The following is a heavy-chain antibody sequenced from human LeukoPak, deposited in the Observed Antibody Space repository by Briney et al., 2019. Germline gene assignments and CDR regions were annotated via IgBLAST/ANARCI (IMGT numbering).Heavy chain of an antibody. V-gene: IGHV3-21*01. J-gene: IGHJ3*02. CDR1: GFTFSSYS. CDR2: ISSSSSYI. Sequence: GGSLRLSCAASGFTFSSYSMNWVRQAPGKGLEWVSSISSSSSYIYYADSVKGRFTISRDNAKNSLYLQMNGLRAEDTAVYYCARSYLTEDYDFWSGYLDGAFDIWGQGTMVTVSS. D-gene: IGHD3-3*01. CDR3: ARSYLTEDYDFWSGYLDGAFDI.